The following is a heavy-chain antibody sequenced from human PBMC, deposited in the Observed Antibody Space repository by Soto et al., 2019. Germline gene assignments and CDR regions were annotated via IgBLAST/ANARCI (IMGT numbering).Heavy chain of an antibody. CDR1: GGSSITYY. CDR2: IFYSGST. D-gene: IGHD6-13*01. J-gene: IGHJ6*03. Sequence: LETHSLTSTFSGGSSITYYWSWIRQPTGKGLEWIGYIFYSGSTDYNPSLKSRVTISVDTSKNQFSLKLSSVTAADTAMYYCARTERTAAGQYYYYYYMDVWGKGTTVTVSS. V-gene: IGHV4-59*01. CDR3: ARTERTAAGQYYYYYYMDV.